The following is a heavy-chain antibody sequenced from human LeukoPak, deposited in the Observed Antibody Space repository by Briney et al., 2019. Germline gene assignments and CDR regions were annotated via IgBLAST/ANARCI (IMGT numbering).Heavy chain of an antibody. D-gene: IGHD3-9*01. V-gene: IGHV1-69*13. CDR1: GGTSSSYA. Sequence: SVKVSCKASGGTSSSYAISWVRQAPGQGLEWMGGIIPIFGTANYAQKFQGRVTITADESTSTAYMELSSLRSEDTAVYYCARDRPEAFLRAVPIRCFDWSLDYWGQGTLVTVSS. J-gene: IGHJ4*02. CDR3: ARDRPEAFLRAVPIRCFDWSLDY. CDR2: IIPIFGTA.